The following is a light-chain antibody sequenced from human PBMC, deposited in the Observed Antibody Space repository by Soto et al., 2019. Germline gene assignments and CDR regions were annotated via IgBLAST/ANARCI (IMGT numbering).Light chain of an antibody. Sequence: QSALTQPASVSGSAGQSITISCSGTMRDVGAYNLVSWYQQHPGTAPKLIIYEVRNRPSGISSRFSGSRSGNTASLTISGLQYEEEGDYYCSAYKARSTLVFGGGTKVTV. CDR2: EVR. J-gene: IGLJ3*02. CDR1: MRDVGAYNL. V-gene: IGLV2-14*01. CDR3: SAYKARSTLV.